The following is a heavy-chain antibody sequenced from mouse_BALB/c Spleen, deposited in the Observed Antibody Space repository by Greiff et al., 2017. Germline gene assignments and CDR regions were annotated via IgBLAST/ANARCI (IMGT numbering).Heavy chain of an antibody. V-gene: IGHV5-6-5*01. D-gene: IGHD1-1*01. CDR3: ARGQVVARDFDY. Sequence: EVKLVESGGGLVKPGGSLKLSCAASGFTFSSYAMSWVRQTPEKRLEWVASISSGGSTYYPDSVKGRFTISRDNARNILYLQMSSLRSEDTAMYYCARGQVVARDFDYWGQGTTLTVSS. J-gene: IGHJ2*01. CDR2: ISSGGST. CDR1: GFTFSSYA.